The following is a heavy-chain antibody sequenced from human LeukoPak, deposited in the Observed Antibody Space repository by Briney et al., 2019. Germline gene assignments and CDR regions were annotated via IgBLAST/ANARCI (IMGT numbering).Heavy chain of an antibody. CDR2: MSGSGNT. D-gene: IGHD1-26*01. Sequence: GGSLRLSCAASGFTFTSYAMGWVRQAPGKGLEWVSHMSGSGNTYYADSVKGRFTISRDNSKNTLHLEMDSLRAEDTAVYYCAKELGAFDGYDIWGQGTMVTVSS. CDR3: AKELGAFDGYDI. J-gene: IGHJ3*02. CDR1: GFTFTSYA. V-gene: IGHV3-23*01.